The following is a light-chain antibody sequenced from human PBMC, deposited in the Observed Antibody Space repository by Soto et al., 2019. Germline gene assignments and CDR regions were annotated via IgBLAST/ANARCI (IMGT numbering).Light chain of an antibody. CDR3: QSFDNNNWV. J-gene: IGLJ3*02. V-gene: IGLV6-57*01. CDR1: SGSIASNY. Sequence: NFMLTQPHSVSESPGKTVTISCTRSSGSIASNYVHWYQQRPGSSPTTVIYEGSQRPSGVPDRFSGSIDTSSNSASLTISRLRTEDEADYYCQSFDNNNWVFGGGTKLTVL. CDR2: EGS.